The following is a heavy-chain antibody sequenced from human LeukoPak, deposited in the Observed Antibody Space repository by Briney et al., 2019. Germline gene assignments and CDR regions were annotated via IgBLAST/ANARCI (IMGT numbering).Heavy chain of an antibody. CDR2: ISGSGGST. CDR1: GFTFSSYA. J-gene: IGHJ4*02. CDR3: ANRAYDSSGYYFDY. Sequence: RGSLRLSCAASGFTFSSYAMSWVRQAPGKGLEWVSAISGSGGSTYYADSVKGRFTISRDNSKNTLYLQMNSLRAEDTAVYYCANRAYDSSGYYFDYWGQGTLVTVSS. V-gene: IGHV3-23*01. D-gene: IGHD3-22*01.